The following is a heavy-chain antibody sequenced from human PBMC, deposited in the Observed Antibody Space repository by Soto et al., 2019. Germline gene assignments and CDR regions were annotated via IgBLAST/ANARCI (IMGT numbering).Heavy chain of an antibody. V-gene: IGHV3-11*01. D-gene: IGHD3-3*01. J-gene: IGHJ4*02. CDR3: ASHYDMWSGYLSPVDY. CDR2: IDTSGTKI. Sequence: QVQLVESGGDLVKPGGSLRLSCAASGYTFSDYYMSWIRQAPGKGLEGISYIDTSGTKIYYADSVKGRFTITRDNAKNSLYLEMNSLRDEDTAVYYCASHYDMWSGYLSPVDYWGQGTPVTVSS. CDR1: GYTFSDYY.